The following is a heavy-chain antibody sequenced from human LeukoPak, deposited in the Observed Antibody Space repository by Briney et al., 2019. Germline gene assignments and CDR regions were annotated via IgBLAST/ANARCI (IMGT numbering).Heavy chain of an antibody. CDR1: GGSFSGYY. CDR2: INHSGST. D-gene: IGHD3-10*01. V-gene: IGHV4-34*01. J-gene: IGHJ6*04. Sequence: PSETLSLTCAVYGGSFSGYYWSWIRQPPGKGLEWIGEINHSGSTNYNPSLKSRVTISVDTSKNQFSLKLSSVTAADTAVYYCARDYYGSGSYYKIRHHYYYGMDVWGKGTTVTVSS. CDR3: ARDYYGSGSYYKIRHHYYYGMDV.